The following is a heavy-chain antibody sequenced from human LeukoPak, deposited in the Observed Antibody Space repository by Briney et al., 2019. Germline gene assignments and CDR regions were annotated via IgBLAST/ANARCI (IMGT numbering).Heavy chain of an antibody. D-gene: IGHD6-13*01. J-gene: IGHJ4*02. Sequence: LGESLKISCKGSGYSFTNYWIGWVRQMPGKGLEWMGIIYPGDSDTRYSPSFQGQVTISADTSVSTAYLQWSSLKASDTAMYYCARQRTPNRIAAAANWGQGTLVTVSS. CDR2: IYPGDSDT. CDR1: GYSFTNYW. V-gene: IGHV5-51*01. CDR3: ARQRTPNRIAAAAN.